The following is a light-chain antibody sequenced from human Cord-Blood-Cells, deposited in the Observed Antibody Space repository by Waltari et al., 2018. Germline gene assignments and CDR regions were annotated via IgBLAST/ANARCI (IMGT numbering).Light chain of an antibody. CDR3: QQYNSYWT. CDR2: DAS. CDR1: QSISSW. Sequence: DIQMTQSPSTLSASVGDRVTITCRASQSISSWLAWYQQKPGKAPKLLIYDASSLERWVPSGFSGSGSGTEFTLTTSSLQPDDFATYYCQQYNSYWTFGQGTKVEIK. V-gene: IGKV1-5*01. J-gene: IGKJ1*01.